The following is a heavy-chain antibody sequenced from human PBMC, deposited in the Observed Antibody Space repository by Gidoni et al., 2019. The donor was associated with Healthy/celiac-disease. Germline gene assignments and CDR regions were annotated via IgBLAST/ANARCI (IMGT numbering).Heavy chain of an antibody. V-gene: IGHV3-30*18. CDR3: AKDGSSSPGSFDY. CDR1: GFTFSSYG. D-gene: IGHD6-13*01. J-gene: IGHJ4*02. Sequence: QVQLVESGGGVVQPGRSLRLSCAASGFTFSSYGMHWVRQAPGKGLEWVAVISYDGSNKYYADSVKGRFTISRDNSKNTLYLQMNSLRAEDTAVYYCAKDGSSSPGSFDYWGQGTLVTVSS. CDR2: ISYDGSNK.